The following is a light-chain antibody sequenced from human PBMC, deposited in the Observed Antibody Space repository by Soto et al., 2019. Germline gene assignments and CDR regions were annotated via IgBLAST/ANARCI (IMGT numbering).Light chain of an antibody. CDR2: DAS. CDR1: QGIGTW. V-gene: IGKV1-12*01. Sequence: DLQMTQSPSSVSASVGDRVTITCRASQGIGTWLAWYQQKPGKAPELLIYDASRLQSGVPSRFSGSGSGTEFTLTISSLQPEDFATYYCQQANRFPPTFGQGTKLEI. CDR3: QQANRFPPT. J-gene: IGKJ2*01.